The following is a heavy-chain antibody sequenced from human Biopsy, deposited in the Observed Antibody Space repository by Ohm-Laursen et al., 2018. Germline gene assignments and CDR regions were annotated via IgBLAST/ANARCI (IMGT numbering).Heavy chain of an antibody. Sequence: SLRLSCSASGFIFSRNDMSWVRQAPEKGLEWVSGISGSGASTYYADSVKGRFTISRDNGKNSLYLQMNSLRAEDTAVYYCGNYDNGGFFLRHWGQGTLVTVSS. J-gene: IGHJ4*02. CDR2: ISGSGAST. D-gene: IGHD3-22*01. CDR1: GFIFSRND. CDR3: GNYDNGGFFLRH. V-gene: IGHV3-23*01.